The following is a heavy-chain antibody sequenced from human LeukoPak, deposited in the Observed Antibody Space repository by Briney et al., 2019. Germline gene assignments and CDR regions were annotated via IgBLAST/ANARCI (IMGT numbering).Heavy chain of an antibody. D-gene: IGHD2-15*01. Sequence: PGGSLRLSCAASGFTVSSNYMSWVRQAPGKGLEWVSVIYSGGSIYYADSVKGRFTISRDNSKNTLYLQMNSLRAEDTAVYYCARERRGGYYYGMDVWGKGTTVTVSS. V-gene: IGHV3-53*01. CDR1: GFTVSSNY. CDR3: ARERRGGYYYGMDV. CDR2: IYSGGSI. J-gene: IGHJ6*04.